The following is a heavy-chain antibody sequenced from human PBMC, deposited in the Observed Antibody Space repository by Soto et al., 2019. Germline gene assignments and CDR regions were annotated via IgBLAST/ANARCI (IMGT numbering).Heavy chain of an antibody. D-gene: IGHD6-19*01. CDR3: VKDGSSGWPYYYGMDV. Sequence: GGSLRLSCAASGFTFRSHGMHWVRQAPGKGLEWVAVIWFNGENEYYADSVKGRFTISRDNSKNTLYLQMSSLRPEDTAVYYCVKDGSSGWPYYYGMDVWGQGDTVTVYS. CDR2: IWFNGENE. CDR1: GFTFRSHG. V-gene: IGHV3-30*02. J-gene: IGHJ6*02.